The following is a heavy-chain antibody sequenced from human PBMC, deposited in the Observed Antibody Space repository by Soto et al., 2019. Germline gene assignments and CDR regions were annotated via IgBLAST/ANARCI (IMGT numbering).Heavy chain of an antibody. CDR2: ISGSGGST. V-gene: IGHV3-23*01. D-gene: IGHD3-9*01. J-gene: IGHJ4*02. CDR3: AKDLRYFDYSDFDY. Sequence: GALRLSCAASGFTFSSYAMSWVRQAPGKGLEWVSAISGSGGSTYYADSVKGRFTISRDNSKNTLYLQMNSLRAEDTAVYYCAKDLRYFDYSDFDYWGQGTLVTVSS. CDR1: GFTFSSYA.